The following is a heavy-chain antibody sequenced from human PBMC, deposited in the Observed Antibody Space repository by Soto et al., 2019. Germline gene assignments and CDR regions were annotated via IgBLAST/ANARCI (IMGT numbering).Heavy chain of an antibody. Sequence: PSQTLSLTCAISGDSVSSNSAAWNWIRQSPSRGLEWLGRTYYRSKWYNDYAVSVKSRITINPDTSKNKFSLQLNSVTTEDTAVYYCARDLRGSYYPNYGMDVWGQGTTVTVSS. D-gene: IGHD1-26*01. CDR2: TYYRSKWYN. J-gene: IGHJ6*02. CDR1: GDSVSSNSAA. V-gene: IGHV6-1*01. CDR3: ARDLRGSYYPNYGMDV.